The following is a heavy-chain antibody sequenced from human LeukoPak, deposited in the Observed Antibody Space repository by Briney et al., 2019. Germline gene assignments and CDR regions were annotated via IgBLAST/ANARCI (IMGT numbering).Heavy chain of an antibody. V-gene: IGHV1-18*01. D-gene: IGHD3-10*01. J-gene: IGHJ4*02. CDR2: ISAYNGNT. Sequence: ASVKVSCKASGYTFTSYGISWVRQAPGQGLEWMGWISAYNGNTNYAQKLQGRATMTTDTSTSTAYMELRSLRSDDTAVYYCARDVSMYYYGSGSYYWGQGTLVTVSS. CDR1: GYTFTSYG. CDR3: ARDVSMYYYGSGSYY.